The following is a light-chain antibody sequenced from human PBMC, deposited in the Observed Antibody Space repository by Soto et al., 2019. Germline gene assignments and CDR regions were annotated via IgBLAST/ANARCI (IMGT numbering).Light chain of an antibody. J-gene: IGKJ4*01. CDR3: QQRSKWLT. CDR1: QSVSSY. CDR2: DAS. V-gene: IGKV3-11*01. Sequence: EIVLTQSPATLSLSPGERATLSCRASQSVSSYLAWYQQKPGQAPRLLIYDASNRATGIPARFSGGGSGTDFTLTISSLEPEDFAVYYCQQRSKWLTFGGGTKVEIK.